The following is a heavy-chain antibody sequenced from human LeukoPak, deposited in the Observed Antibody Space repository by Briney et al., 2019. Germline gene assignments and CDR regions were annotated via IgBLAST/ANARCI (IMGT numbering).Heavy chain of an antibody. D-gene: IGHD5-18*01. J-gene: IGHJ4*02. V-gene: IGHV4-4*07. CDR3: ARISRGYTYGSDY. Sequence: SETLSLTCTVSGGSISRYYWSWIRQPAGKGLEWIGRIYTSGSTNYNPSLKSRVTISVDTSKNQFSLKLTSVTAADTAVYYCARISRGYTYGSDYWGQGILVTVSS. CDR2: IYTSGST. CDR1: GGSISRYY.